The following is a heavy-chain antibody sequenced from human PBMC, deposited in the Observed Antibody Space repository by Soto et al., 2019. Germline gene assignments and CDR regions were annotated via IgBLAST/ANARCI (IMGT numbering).Heavy chain of an antibody. V-gene: IGHV4-61*01. D-gene: IGHD3-3*01. CDR2: IYYSGST. J-gene: IGHJ4*02. Sequence: SETLSLTCTVSGGSVSSGSYYWSWIRQPPGKGLEWIGYIYYSGSTNYNPSLKSRVTISVDTSKNQFSLKLSSVTAADTAVYYCARSDFWSGPYYFDYWGQGTLVTVSS. CDR3: ARSDFWSGPYYFDY. CDR1: GGSVSSGSYY.